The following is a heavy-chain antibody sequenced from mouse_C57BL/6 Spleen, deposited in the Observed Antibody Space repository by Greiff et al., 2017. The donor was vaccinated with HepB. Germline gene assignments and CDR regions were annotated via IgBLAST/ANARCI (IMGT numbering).Heavy chain of an antibody. Sequence: QVQLQQPGAELVKPGASVKMSCKASGYTFTSYWITWVKQRPGQGLEWIGDIYPGSGSTNYNEKFKSKATLTVDTSSSTAYMQLSSLTSEDAAVYYCARVKENYGSSYAMDYWGQGTSVTVSS. CDR3: ARVKENYGSSYAMDY. CDR1: GYTFTSYW. J-gene: IGHJ4*01. CDR2: IYPGSGST. V-gene: IGHV1-55*01. D-gene: IGHD1-1*01.